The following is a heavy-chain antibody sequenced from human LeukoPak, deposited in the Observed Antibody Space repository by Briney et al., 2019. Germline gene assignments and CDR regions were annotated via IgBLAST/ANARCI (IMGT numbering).Heavy chain of an antibody. V-gene: IGHV4-59*01. CDR2: INNSGGT. CDR3: ASYLGSGTLDY. D-gene: IGHD3-10*01. CDR1: GDSITRYY. J-gene: IGHJ4*02. Sequence: SETLSLTCTVSGDSITRYYWSWIRQPPGKGLEWIGYINNSGGTSYNPSLKSRVTISIDTSKNQFSLKLSSVTAADTAVYYCASYLGSGTLDYWGQGTLVTVSS.